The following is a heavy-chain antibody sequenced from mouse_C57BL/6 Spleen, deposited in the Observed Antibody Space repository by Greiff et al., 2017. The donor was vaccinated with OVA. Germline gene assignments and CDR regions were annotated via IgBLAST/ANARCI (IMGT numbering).Heavy chain of an antibody. Sequence: EVKVVESGGDLVKPGGSLKLSCAASGFTFSSYGMSWVRQTPDKRLEWVATISSGGSYTYYPDSVKGRFTISRDNAKNTLYLQMSRLKSEDTAMDYCARHRGGSSYDYWGQGTTLTVSS. CDR3: ARHRGGSSYDY. D-gene: IGHD1-1*01. J-gene: IGHJ2*01. CDR2: ISSGGSYT. V-gene: IGHV5-6*01. CDR1: GFTFSSYG.